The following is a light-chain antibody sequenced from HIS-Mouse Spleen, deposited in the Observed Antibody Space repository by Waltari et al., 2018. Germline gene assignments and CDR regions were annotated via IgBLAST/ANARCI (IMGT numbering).Light chain of an antibody. J-gene: IGLJ2*01. CDR3: KVWDSSSDHGV. Sequence: SYVLTQPPSVSVAPGKTARLTCGGNNRGSKRVHWYQQKPGQAPVLVVYDDSDRPSGCPERFFGCTSGSTAALTSSRVEAGEEADYYCKVWDSSSDHGVFGRGTKLTVL. V-gene: IGLV3-21*03. CDR2: DDS. CDR1: NRGSKR.